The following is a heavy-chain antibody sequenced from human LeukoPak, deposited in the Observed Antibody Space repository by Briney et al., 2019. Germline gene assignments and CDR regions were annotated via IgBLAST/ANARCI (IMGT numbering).Heavy chain of an antibody. J-gene: IGHJ3*02. V-gene: IGHV3-53*01. CDR3: ANRDIAVAGAFDI. Sequence: PGGSLRLSCAASGFTVSSNYMSWVRQAPGKGLEWVSVIYSGGSTYYADSVKGRFTISRDNSKNTLYLQMNSLRAEDTAVYYCANRDIAVAGAFDIWGQGTMVTVSS. D-gene: IGHD6-19*01. CDR2: IYSGGST. CDR1: GFTVSSNY.